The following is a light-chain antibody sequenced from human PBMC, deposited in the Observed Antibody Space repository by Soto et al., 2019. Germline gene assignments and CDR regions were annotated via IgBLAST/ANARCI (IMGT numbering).Light chain of an antibody. CDR2: DTS. Sequence: EIVLTQSPATLSLSPGERATLSCRASQSVSSYLAWYQQKPGQAPRLLIYDTSKRATGIPARLSGSGSGTDFTLNISSLEPEDFAVYYCQQRNNWPRSFTFGPGTKVDIK. J-gene: IGKJ3*01. V-gene: IGKV3-11*01. CDR3: QQRNNWPRSFT. CDR1: QSVSSY.